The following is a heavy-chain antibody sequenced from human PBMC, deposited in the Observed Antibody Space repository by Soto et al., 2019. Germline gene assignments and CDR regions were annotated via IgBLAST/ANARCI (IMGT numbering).Heavy chain of an antibody. CDR1: GFTFSSYD. CDR3: ARDLNYYGSVSYSGMDV. J-gene: IGHJ6*02. V-gene: IGHV3-13*01. Sequence: EVQLVESGGGLVQPGGSLRLSCAASGFTFSSYDMHWVRQATGKGLEWVSAIGTAGDTYYPGSVKGRFTISRENAKNSLYLQMNSLRAGDTAVYYCARDLNYYGSVSYSGMDVWGQGTTVTVSS. CDR2: IGTAGDT. D-gene: IGHD3-10*01.